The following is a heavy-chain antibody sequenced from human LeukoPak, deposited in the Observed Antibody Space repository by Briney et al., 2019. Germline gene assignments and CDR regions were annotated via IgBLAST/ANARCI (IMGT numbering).Heavy chain of an antibody. V-gene: IGHV4-59*12. Sequence: SETLSLTCTVSGGSISSYYWSWIRQPPGKGLEWIGYIYYSGSTNYNPSLKSRVTISVDTSKNQFSLKLSSVTAADTAVYYCARAETLAAAGLDYWGQGTLVTVSS. CDR2: IYYSGST. CDR1: GGSISSYY. CDR3: ARAETLAAAGLDY. D-gene: IGHD6-13*01. J-gene: IGHJ4*02.